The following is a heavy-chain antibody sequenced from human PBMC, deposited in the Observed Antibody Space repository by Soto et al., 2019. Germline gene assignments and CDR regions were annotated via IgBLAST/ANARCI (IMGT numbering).Heavy chain of an antibody. V-gene: IGHV3-23*01. CDR3: AKFSSNSYILLRDAFDI. D-gene: IGHD2-21*01. Sequence: GGSLRLSCAASGFTFSTYAMSWVRQAPGKGLEWVSTLSGSGGSTFYADSVKGRLTISRDNSKNTLYLQMNSLRAEDTAVYYCAKFSSNSYILLRDAFDIWGQGTMVTVSS. CDR1: GFTFSTYA. CDR2: LSGSGGST. J-gene: IGHJ3*02.